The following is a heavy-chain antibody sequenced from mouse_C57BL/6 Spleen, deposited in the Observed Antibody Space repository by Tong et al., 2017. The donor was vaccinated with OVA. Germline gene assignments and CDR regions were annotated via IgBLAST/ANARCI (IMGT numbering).Heavy chain of an antibody. V-gene: IGHV2-9-1*01. D-gene: IGHD2-10*02. J-gene: IGHJ2*01. CDR2: IWTCGGT. CDR1: GFSLTSYA. Sequence: VQLQESGPGLVAPSQSLSITCTVSGFSLTSYAISWVRQPPGKGLEWLGVIWTCGGTNYNSALKSRLSISKDNSKSQVFLKMNSLQTDDTARYYCASSISYYFDYWGQGTTLTVSS. CDR3: ASSISYYFDY.